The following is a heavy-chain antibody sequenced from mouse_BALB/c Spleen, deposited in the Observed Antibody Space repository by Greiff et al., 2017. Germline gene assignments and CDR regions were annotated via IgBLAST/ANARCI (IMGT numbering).Heavy chain of an antibody. D-gene: IGHD1-1*02. CDR1: GYAFSSSW. J-gene: IGHJ1*01. V-gene: IGHV1-82*01. CDR3: ARGWPPRWGDV. CDR2: IYPGDGDT. Sequence: QVQLQQSGPELVKPGASVKISCKASGYAFSSSWMNWVKQRPGQGLEWIGRIYPGDGDTNYNGKFKGKATLTADKSSSTAYMQLSSLTSVDSAVYFCARGWPPRWGDVWGAGTTVTVSS.